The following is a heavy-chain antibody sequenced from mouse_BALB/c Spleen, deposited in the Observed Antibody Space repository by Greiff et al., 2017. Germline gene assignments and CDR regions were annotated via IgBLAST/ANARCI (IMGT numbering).Heavy chain of an antibody. Sequence: VMLVESGPGLVAPSQSLSITCTVSGFSLTSYGVHWVRQPPGKGLEWLGVIWAGGSTNYNSALMSRLSISKDNSKSQVFLKMNSLQTDDTAMYYCARDDGSSPDWFAYWGQGTLVTVSA. CDR3: ARDDGSSPDWFAY. CDR1: GFSLTSYG. V-gene: IGHV2-9*02. D-gene: IGHD1-1*01. CDR2: IWAGGST. J-gene: IGHJ3*01.